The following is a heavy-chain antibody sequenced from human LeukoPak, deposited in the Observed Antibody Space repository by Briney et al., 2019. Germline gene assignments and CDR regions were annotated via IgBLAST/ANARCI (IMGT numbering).Heavy chain of an antibody. CDR1: GGTFSSYA. J-gene: IGHJ5*02. V-gene: IGHV1-69*05. D-gene: IGHD3-22*01. CDR3: ARELVVIAGYQDNSGYNL. CDR2: IIPIFGTA. Sequence: ASVKVSCKASGGTFSSYAISWVRQAPGQGLEWMGGIIPIFGTANYAQKFQGRVTMTRNTSISTAYMELSSLRSEDTAVYYCARELVVIAGYQDNSGYNLWGQGTLVTVSS.